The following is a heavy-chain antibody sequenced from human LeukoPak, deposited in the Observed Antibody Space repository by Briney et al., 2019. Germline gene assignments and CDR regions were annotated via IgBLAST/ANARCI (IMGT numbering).Heavy chain of an antibody. V-gene: IGHV3-23*01. CDR1: GFTFGSYP. D-gene: IGHD2-8*01. CDR3: ARPISSSNGVSDF. J-gene: IGHJ4*02. CDR2: ITGSGGST. Sequence: PGGYLRLSCAASGFTFGSYPMTWVRQAPGKGLEWVSSITGSGGSTYYADSVKGRFTISRDNSRSTLFLQMNSLRADDTAIHYCARPISSSNGVSDFWGQGTLVTVSS.